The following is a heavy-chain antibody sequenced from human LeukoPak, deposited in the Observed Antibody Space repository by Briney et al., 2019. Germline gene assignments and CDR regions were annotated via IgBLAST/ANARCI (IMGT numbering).Heavy chain of an antibody. CDR3: ARRDGYNYELAFDI. V-gene: IGHV4-61*08. Sequence: SQTLSLTCAVSGGSISSGGYSYNWIRQPPGKGLEWIGYIYYSGSTNYNPSLKSRVTISVDTSKNQFSLKLSSVTAADTAVYYCARRDGYNYELAFDIWGQGTMVTVSS. CDR2: IYYSGST. D-gene: IGHD5-24*01. J-gene: IGHJ3*02. CDR1: GGSISSGGYS.